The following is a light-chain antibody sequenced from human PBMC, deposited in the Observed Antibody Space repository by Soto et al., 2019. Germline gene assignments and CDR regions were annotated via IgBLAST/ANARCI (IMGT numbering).Light chain of an antibody. CDR2: GAS. Sequence: EIVLTQSPGTLSLSPGERATLSCRASQSVSSSYLAWYQQKPGQAPRLLIYGASSSATGIPDRFSGSGSGPDFTINISRREPADVAVYYYHQYGSSPLFTFGPGTKVYIK. J-gene: IGKJ3*01. CDR1: QSVSSSY. V-gene: IGKV3-20*01. CDR3: HQYGSSPLFT.